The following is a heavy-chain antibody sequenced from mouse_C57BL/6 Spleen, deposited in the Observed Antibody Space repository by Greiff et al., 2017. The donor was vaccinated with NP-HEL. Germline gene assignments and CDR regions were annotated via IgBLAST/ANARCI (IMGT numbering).Heavy chain of an antibody. CDR3: ARRGFYYYGSGYAMDY. CDR2: IDPSDSYT. Sequence: VQLQQPGAELVKPGASVKLSCKASGYTFTSYWMQWVKQRPGQGLEWIGEIDPSDSYTNYNQKFKGKATLTVDTSSSTAYMQLSSLTSEDSAVYYCARRGFYYYGSGYAMDYWGQGTSVTVSS. D-gene: IGHD1-1*01. CDR1: GYTFTSYW. J-gene: IGHJ4*01. V-gene: IGHV1-50*01.